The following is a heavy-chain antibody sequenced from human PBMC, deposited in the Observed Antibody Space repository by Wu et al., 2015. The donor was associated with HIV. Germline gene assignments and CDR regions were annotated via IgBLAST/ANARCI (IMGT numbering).Heavy chain of an antibody. CDR3: ARNLATTTYYSYSMDV. Sequence: QVQLLQSGAEVKKPGDSVKVSCKAIGYSFTNYFIHWVRQAPGQGLEWMGMIKPSETEYAQKFQGRVTMTRDTATSTVXMEVRRLKSEDAAVYYCARNLATTTYYSYSMDVWGQGPTVTVSS. CDR2: IKPSET. J-gene: IGHJ6*02. D-gene: IGHD2/OR15-2a*01. V-gene: IGHV1-46*01. CDR1: GYSFTNYF.